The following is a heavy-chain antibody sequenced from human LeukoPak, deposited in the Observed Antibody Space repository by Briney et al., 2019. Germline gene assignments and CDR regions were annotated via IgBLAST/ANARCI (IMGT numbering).Heavy chain of an antibody. Sequence: GGSLRLSCAACGFTFSSYGMHWVRQAPGKGLEWVAYDGSNKYYADSVKGRFTISRDNSKNTLYLQMNSLRGEVTAVYYCARAGQYSTNNWFDPWGQGTLVTVSS. V-gene: IGHV3-33*01. J-gene: IGHJ5*02. D-gene: IGHD2-2*01. CDR1: GFTFSSYG. CDR2: YDGSNK. CDR3: ARAGQYSTNNWFDP.